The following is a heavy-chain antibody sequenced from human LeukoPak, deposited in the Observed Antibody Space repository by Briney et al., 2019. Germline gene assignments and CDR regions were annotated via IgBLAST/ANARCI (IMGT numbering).Heavy chain of an antibody. V-gene: IGHV3-15*01. J-gene: IGHJ4*02. CDR2: IKTKSEGVTT. Sequence: GGSLRLSCAAASGFTFNSAWVGWVRQAPGKGLGGLGRIKTKSEGVTTDYPAAVKGRLTMSRDDSKHTLYLQMNSLKIEDTGVSYCVRSPLRRYTNFASWGQGTLVTVSS. CDR3: VRSPLRRYTNFAS. CDR1: GFTFNSAW. D-gene: IGHD5-18*01.